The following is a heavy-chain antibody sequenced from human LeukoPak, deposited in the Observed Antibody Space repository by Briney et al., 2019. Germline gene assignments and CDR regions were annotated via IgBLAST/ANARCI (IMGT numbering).Heavy chain of an antibody. V-gene: IGHV3-23*01. J-gene: IGHJ4*02. CDR2: ISGSGGST. CDR1: GIALSNYG. D-gene: IGHD3-22*01. CDR3: AKRGVVIRVILVGFHKEAYYFDS. Sequence: GGSLTLSCAVSGIALSNYGMTWVRQAPGKWLEWVAGISGSGGSTNYADSVKGRFTISRDNAKNTLFLQMKSLRVEDTAVYFCAKRGVVIRVILVGFHKEAYYFDSWGQRALVTVSS.